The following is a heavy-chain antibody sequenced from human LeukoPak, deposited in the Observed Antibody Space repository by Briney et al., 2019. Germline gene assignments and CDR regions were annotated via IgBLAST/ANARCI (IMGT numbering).Heavy chain of an antibody. D-gene: IGHD4-11*01. CDR2: INAGNGDT. Sequence: EASVKVSCKASGYTLTSYAMHWVHQAPGQRREWMGWINAGNGDTKYAQNFQGRVTMTRDTAASTAYMELSSLRSEDTAVYYCARLRDYSNYVDYFEYWGQGTLVTVSS. CDR3: ARLRDYSNYVDYFEY. J-gene: IGHJ4*02. V-gene: IGHV1-3*01. CDR1: GYTLTSYA.